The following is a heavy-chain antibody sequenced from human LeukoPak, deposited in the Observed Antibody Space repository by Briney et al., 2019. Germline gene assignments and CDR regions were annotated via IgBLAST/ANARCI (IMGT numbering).Heavy chain of an antibody. CDR3: ARVGCSSTMCHEP. J-gene: IGHJ5*02. CDR1: GGSISSYY. CDR2: IYYSGST. Sequence: SETLSLTCTVSGGSISSYYWSWIRQPPGKGLEYIGYIYYSGSTKYNPSLKSRVTISFVTSNNQSSLNLSSATAADTAVYYCARVGCSSTMCHEPWGQGTLVTVPS. V-gene: IGHV4-59*01. D-gene: IGHD2-2*01.